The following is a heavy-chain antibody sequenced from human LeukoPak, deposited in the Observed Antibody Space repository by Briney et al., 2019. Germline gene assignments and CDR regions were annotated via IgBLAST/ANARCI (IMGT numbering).Heavy chain of an antibody. CDR3: ARSSVGDFPYNNWFDP. V-gene: IGHV5-51*01. J-gene: IGHJ5*02. CDR1: GHSFTNYW. Sequence: GESLKISCKGSGHSFTNYWIGWVRHLPGKGLEWMGIVHAGDSDTRYSPSFQGQVTISADKSISTAYLQWSSLKASDTAIYYCARSSVGDFPYNNWFDPWGQGTLVTVSS. CDR2: VHAGDSDT. D-gene: IGHD3-10*01.